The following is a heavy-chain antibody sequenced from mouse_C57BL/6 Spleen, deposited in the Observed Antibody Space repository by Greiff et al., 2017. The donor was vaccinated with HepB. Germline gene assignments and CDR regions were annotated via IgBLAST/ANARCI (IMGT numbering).Heavy chain of an antibody. V-gene: IGHV5-17*01. D-gene: IGHD1-1*01. CDR3: ARKYGSPFAY. CDR1: GFTFSDYG. Sequence: EVQLVESGGGLVKPGGSLKLSCAASGFTFSDYGMHWVRQAPEKGLEWVAYISSGSSTIYYADTVKGRFTISRDNAKNTLFLQMTSLRSEDTAMYYCARKYGSPFAYWGQGTLVTVSA. J-gene: IGHJ3*01. CDR2: ISSGSSTI.